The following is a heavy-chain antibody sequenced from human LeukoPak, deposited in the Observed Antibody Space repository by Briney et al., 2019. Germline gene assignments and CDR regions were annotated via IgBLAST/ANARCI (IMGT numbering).Heavy chain of an antibody. CDR3: ARGPPRGKYYYMDV. CDR1: GFTFSSFD. D-gene: IGHD1-1*01. J-gene: IGHJ6*03. V-gene: IGHV3-13*01. CDR2: IGTASDT. Sequence: GGSLRLSCAASGFTFSSFDMHWVRQPTGQGLEWVSTIGTASDTYYPGSVEGRFTLSRDNAKNSLYLQMNSLTAGDTAVYYCARGPPRGKYYYMDVWGKGTTITVSS.